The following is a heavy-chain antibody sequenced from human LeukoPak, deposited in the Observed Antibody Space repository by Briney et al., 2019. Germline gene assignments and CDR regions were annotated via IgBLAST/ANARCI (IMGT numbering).Heavy chain of an antibody. Sequence: ASVKVSCKASGYTFTSYDINWVRQATGQGLEWMGRMNPNSGNTGYAQKFQGRVTITRNTSISTAYMELSSLRSEDTAVYYCARGGYCSSTSCPYYYYYYMDVWGKGTTVTVSS. CDR2: MNPNSGNT. CDR3: ARGGYCSSTSCPYYYYYYMDV. CDR1: GYTFTSYD. D-gene: IGHD2-2*01. V-gene: IGHV1-8*03. J-gene: IGHJ6*03.